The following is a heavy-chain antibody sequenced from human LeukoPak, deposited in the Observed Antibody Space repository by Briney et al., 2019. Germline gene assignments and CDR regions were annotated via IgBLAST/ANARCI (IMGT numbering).Heavy chain of an antibody. J-gene: IGHJ3*02. V-gene: IGHV3-74*01. D-gene: IGHD6-25*01. CDR2: INSDGNTT. CDR1: GFTFSNYW. Sequence: GGSLRLSCAASGFTFSNYWMYWVRQAPGKGLVWVSRINSDGNTTNYADSVKGRFTISRDNAKNTLYLQMNSLRAEDAALYYCAREERLRRPYVFDIWGQGTMVTVSS. CDR3: AREERLRRPYVFDI.